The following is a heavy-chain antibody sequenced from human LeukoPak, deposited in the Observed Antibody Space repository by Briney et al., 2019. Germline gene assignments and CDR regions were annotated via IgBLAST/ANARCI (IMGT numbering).Heavy chain of an antibody. Sequence: GESLKISCKGSGDPFTNHWIGWVRQMPGEGLEWMGIIYPGDSDTKYSLSFQGHVTISVDKSISTAYLQWSSLKASDTAMYYCARQYCSGGSCYPNYFGYWGQGTGVPVSS. CDR3: ARQYCSGGSCYPNYFGY. J-gene: IGHJ4*02. D-gene: IGHD2-15*01. CDR2: IYPGDSDT. V-gene: IGHV5-51*01. CDR1: GDPFTNHW.